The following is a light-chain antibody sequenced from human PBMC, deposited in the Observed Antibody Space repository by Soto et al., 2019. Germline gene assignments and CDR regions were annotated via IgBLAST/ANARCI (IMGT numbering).Light chain of an antibody. CDR3: QQYFNTPWT. J-gene: IGKJ1*01. Sequence: DIVMTQSPDSLAVSLGERATINCKSSQSLFYSSNNKDYLAWYQQKPGQPHRLLISWASTRESGVPERFSGSGSGTDFTLTVSSLQAEDVAVYYCQQYFNTPWTFGQGTKVEIK. V-gene: IGKV4-1*01. CDR1: QSLFYSSNNKDY. CDR2: WAS.